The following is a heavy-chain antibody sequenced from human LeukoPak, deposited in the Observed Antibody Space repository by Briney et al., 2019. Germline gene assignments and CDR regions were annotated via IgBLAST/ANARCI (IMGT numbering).Heavy chain of an antibody. CDR2: INRDGRST. V-gene: IGHV3-74*01. J-gene: IGHJ4*02. CDR3: ARVSTFGGNSEGNFDY. D-gene: IGHD4-23*01. CDR1: GFTFSSYW. Sequence: GGSLRLSCAASGFTFSSYWMHWVRQAPGKGLMWVSRINRDGRSTSYADSVKGRFTISRDNAKNTLYLQMNNLRAEDTAVYYCARVSTFGGNSEGNFDYWGQGTLVTVSS.